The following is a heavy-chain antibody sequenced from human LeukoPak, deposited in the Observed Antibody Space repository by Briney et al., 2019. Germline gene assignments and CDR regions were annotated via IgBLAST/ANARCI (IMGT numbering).Heavy chain of an antibody. D-gene: IGHD3-16*02. CDR2: ISYDGSNK. CDR3: ARERRSYYDYVWGSYRYTAFGY. J-gene: IGHJ4*02. CDR1: GFTVGSNY. Sequence: GGSLRLSCAASGFTVGSNYMSWVRKAPGKGLEWVAVISYDGSNKYYADSVKGRFTISRDNSKNTLYLQMNSLRAEDTAVYYCARERRSYYDYVWGSYRYTAFGYWGQGTLVTVSS. V-gene: IGHV3-30-3*01.